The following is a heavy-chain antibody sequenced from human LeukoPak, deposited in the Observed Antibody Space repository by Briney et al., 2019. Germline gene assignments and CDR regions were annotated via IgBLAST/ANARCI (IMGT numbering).Heavy chain of an antibody. V-gene: IGHV5-51*01. CDR2: FYPGDSDT. CDR1: GYSFTNYW. J-gene: IGHJ4*02. CDR3: ARLWGSSHWFSDY. D-gene: IGHD6-13*01. Sequence: GESLKISCKGSGYSFTNYWLGWVRQMPGKGLEWMGIFYPGDSDTRYSPSFQGQVTISADKSISAAYLQWSSLKASDTAMYYCARLWGSSHWFSDYWGQGTLVTVPS.